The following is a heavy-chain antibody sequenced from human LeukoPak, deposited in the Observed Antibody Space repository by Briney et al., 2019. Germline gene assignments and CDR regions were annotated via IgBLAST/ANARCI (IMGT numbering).Heavy chain of an antibody. CDR3: ANRDGYNHFDY. CDR1: GFTFSSYA. CDR2: ISGSGGRT. D-gene: IGHD5-24*01. J-gene: IGHJ4*02. V-gene: IGHV3-23*01. Sequence: GRSLRLSCAASGFTFSSYAMSWVRQAPGRGMEWVSAISGSGGRTYYADSVKGRFTISRDNSKNTLYLQMNSLRAEDTAVYYCANRDGYNHFDYWGQGTLVTVSS.